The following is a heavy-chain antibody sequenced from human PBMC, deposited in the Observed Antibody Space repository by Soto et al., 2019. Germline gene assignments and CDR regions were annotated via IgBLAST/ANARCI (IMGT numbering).Heavy chain of an antibody. Sequence: QVQLVESGGGVVQPGGSLRLSCEASGLTFSDSGMHWARQAPGKGLEWVAIIWYDGSDQYYADSVKGRFTISRDNSKNTVYLQMTSLRAEDTAVYYCARDRGTTVTTRRGGWLDSWGQGTLVTVSS. D-gene: IGHD4-17*01. J-gene: IGHJ5*01. CDR3: ARDRGTTVTTRRGGWLDS. V-gene: IGHV3-33*01. CDR2: IWYDGSDQ. CDR1: GLTFSDSG.